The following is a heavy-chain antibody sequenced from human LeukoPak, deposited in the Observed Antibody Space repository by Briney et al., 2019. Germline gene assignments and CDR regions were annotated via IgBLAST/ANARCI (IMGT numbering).Heavy chain of an antibody. D-gene: IGHD2-2*01. V-gene: IGHV3-48*04. CDR1: GFSFSQYG. Sequence: GGSLRLSCETSGFSFSQYGMYWVRQAPGKRLEWVAYSAGGDSTTYYADSVKGRFTISRDNVKNSLYLQMNSLRAEDTAVYYCARSSTSKRSFDYWGQGTLVTVSS. CDR3: ARSSTSKRSFDY. CDR2: SAGGDSTT. J-gene: IGHJ4*02.